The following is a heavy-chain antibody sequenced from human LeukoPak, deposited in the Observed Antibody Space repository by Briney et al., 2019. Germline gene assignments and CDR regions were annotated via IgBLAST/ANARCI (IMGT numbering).Heavy chain of an antibody. CDR2: ISGSGGST. J-gene: IGHJ3*02. CDR1: GFTFSSYA. D-gene: IGHD1-7*01. V-gene: IGHV3-23*01. Sequence: GGSLRLSCAASGFTFSSYAMSWVRQAPGKGLEWVSAISGSGGSTYYADSVKGRFTISRDNSKNTLYLQMNSLRAEDTAVYYCAKMIGYNWNYSPAFDIWGQGTMVTVSS. CDR3: AKMIGYNWNYSPAFDI.